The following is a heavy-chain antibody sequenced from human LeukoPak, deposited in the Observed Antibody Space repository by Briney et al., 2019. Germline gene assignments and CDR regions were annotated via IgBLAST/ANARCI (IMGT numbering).Heavy chain of an antibody. D-gene: IGHD3-10*01. J-gene: IGHJ4*02. Sequence: ASVKVSCRASGYTFAGSYMHWARQAPGPGLAWIGLINPNSGGTNYAQKFQGRVTMTRDTSISTAYMDLSRLRSDDTAMYYCARVGQYGSGSYLVYWGQGTLVTVSS. CDR3: ARVGQYGSGSYLVY. CDR2: INPNSGGT. CDR1: GYTFAGSY. V-gene: IGHV1-2*02.